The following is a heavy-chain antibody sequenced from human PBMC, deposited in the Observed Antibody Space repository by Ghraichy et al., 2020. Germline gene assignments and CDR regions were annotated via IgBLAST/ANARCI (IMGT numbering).Heavy chain of an antibody. J-gene: IGHJ6*02. CDR2: ISYDGSNK. D-gene: IGHD3-16*01. Sequence: GGSLRLSCAASGFTFSSYGMHWVRQTPGKGLEWVAVISYDGSNKYYADFVKGRFTISRDNSKNTLYLQMNSLRAEDTAVYYCAKSYTGGSYYYYGMDVWGQGTTVTVSS. CDR3: AKSYTGGSYYYYGMDV. V-gene: IGHV3-30*18. CDR1: GFTFSSYG.